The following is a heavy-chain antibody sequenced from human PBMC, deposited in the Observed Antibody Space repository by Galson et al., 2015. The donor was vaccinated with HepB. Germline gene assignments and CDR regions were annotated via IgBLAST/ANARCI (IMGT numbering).Heavy chain of an antibody. V-gene: IGHV4-59*01. Sequence: ETLSLTCSVSGGSMNNYFWSWIRQSPGKRLEWIGYIYDSESFNYNPSLRGRVSMSIDTSNYQFSLTLRSVTAADTAVYYCARVGLAANWFDSWGQGTLVTVSS. CDR3: ARVGLAANWFDS. CDR1: GGSMNNYF. J-gene: IGHJ5*01. D-gene: IGHD3/OR15-3a*01. CDR2: IYDSESF.